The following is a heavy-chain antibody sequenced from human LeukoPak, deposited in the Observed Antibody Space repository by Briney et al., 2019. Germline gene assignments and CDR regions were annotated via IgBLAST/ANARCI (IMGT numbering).Heavy chain of an antibody. CDR3: ARGGFREFDS. CDR2: IYYSGST. V-gene: IGHV4-59*01. Sequence: SETLSLTCTVSGGSISKFYWSWNRQPPGKGLEWIGYIYYSGSTNYNPSLKSRVTISVDTSKNQFSLKLSSVTAADTAVYYCARGGFREFDSWGQGTLVIVSS. CDR1: GGSISKFY. J-gene: IGHJ4*02. D-gene: IGHD3-10*01.